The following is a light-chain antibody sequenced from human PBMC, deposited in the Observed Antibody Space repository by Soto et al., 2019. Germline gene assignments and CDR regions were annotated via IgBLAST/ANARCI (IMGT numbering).Light chain of an antibody. CDR1: SSDVGGYDY. V-gene: IGLV2-14*03. CDR2: DVS. Sequence: QFALTQPASVSGSPGQSITISCTGTSSDVGGYDYVSWYQQHPGKAPKLIIYDVSNRPSGVSSRFSGSKSDNTASLTISGLQTEDEADYYCTSYTSSSALVLFGGWNKVTVL. J-gene: IGLJ2*01. CDR3: TSYTSSSALVL.